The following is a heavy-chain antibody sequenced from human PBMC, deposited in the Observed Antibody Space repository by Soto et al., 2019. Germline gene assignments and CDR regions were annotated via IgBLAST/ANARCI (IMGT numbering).Heavy chain of an antibody. CDR2: ISSSGSTI. Sequence: GGSLRLSCAASGFTFSDYYMSWIRQAPGKGLEWVSYISSSGSTIYYADSVKGRFTISRDNAKNSLYLQMNSLRAEDTAVYYCARDLVNDYGDYGRMGVWGQGTMVTVSS. CDR1: GFTFSDYY. D-gene: IGHD4-17*01. V-gene: IGHV3-11*01. J-gene: IGHJ3*01. CDR3: ARDLVNDYGDYGRMGV.